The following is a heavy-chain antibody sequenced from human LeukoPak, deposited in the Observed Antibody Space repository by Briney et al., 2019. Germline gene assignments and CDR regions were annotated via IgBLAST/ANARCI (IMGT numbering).Heavy chain of an antibody. J-gene: IGHJ4*02. CDR3: ARLSLHCSGGSCYRGAFDS. D-gene: IGHD2-15*01. V-gene: IGHV4-34*01. CDR2: INHSGST. CDR1: GGSFSGYY. Sequence: SETLSLTCAVYGGSFSGYYWSWIRQPPGKGLEWIGEINHSGSTNYNPSLKSRVAISIDTSKNQFSLNLSSVTAADTAVYYCARLSLHCSGGSCYRGAFDSWGQGTLVTVSS.